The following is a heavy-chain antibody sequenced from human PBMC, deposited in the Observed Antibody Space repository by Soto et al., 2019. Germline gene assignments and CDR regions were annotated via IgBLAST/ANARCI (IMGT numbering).Heavy chain of an antibody. J-gene: IGHJ4*02. CDR2: IRSKGYGGTT. CDR1: GFTFSGSA. V-gene: IGHV3-49*03. Sequence: GGSLRLSCAASGFTFSGSAMHWFRQAPGKGLEWVGFIRSKGYGGTTEYAASVKGRFTISRDDSKSIAYLQMNSLKTEDTAVYYCARRMTLATRPPDYWGQGTLVTVSS. CDR3: ARRMTLATRPPDY. D-gene: IGHD6-6*01.